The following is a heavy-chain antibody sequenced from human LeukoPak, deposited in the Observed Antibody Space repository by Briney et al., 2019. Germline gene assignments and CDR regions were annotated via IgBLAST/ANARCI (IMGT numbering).Heavy chain of an antibody. Sequence: SETLSLTCTVSGVSISVYYWSWLRQPPGKGLEWIGYIYNSRSTNYNPSLKSRLTISVDTSKNQFSLKLSSVTAADTAVYYCARDRELGYWGQGTLVTVSS. CDR3: ARDRELGY. CDR2: IYNSRST. D-gene: IGHD3-10*01. CDR1: GVSISVYY. J-gene: IGHJ4*02. V-gene: IGHV4-59*01.